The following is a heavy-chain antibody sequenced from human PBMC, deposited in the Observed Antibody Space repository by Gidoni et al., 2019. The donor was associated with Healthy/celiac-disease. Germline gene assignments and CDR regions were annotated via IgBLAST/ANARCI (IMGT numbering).Heavy chain of an antibody. CDR1: GGSISSGSYY. CDR2: IYTSGST. CDR3: ARDGGDGVDY. J-gene: IGHJ4*02. D-gene: IGHD3-16*01. Sequence: QVQLQESGPGLVKPSQTLSLTCTVSGGSISSGSYYWSWIRQPAGKGLEWIGRIYTSGSTNYNPSLKSRVTISVDTSKNQFSLKLSSVTAADTAVYYCARDGGDGVDYWGQGTLVTVSS. V-gene: IGHV4-61*02.